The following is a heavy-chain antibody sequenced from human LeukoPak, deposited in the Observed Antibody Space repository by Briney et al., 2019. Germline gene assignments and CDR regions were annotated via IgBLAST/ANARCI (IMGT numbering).Heavy chain of an antibody. D-gene: IGHD3-10*01. J-gene: IGHJ4*02. CDR1: GGSISSGGYY. CDR3: ARDIAGGFDY. Sequence: PSETLSLTCTVSGGSISSGGYYWSWIRQHPGKGLEWIGYIYYSGSTYYNPSLKSRVTISVNTSKNQFSLKLSSVTAADTDVYYCARDIAGGFDYWGQGTMVTVSS. CDR2: IYYSGST. V-gene: IGHV4-31*03.